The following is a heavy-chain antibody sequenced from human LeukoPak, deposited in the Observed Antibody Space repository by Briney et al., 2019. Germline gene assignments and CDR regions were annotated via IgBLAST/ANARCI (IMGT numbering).Heavy chain of an antibody. V-gene: IGHV1-69*04. CDR1: VGTFSSYA. D-gene: IGHD3-9*01. J-gene: IGHJ3*02. CDR2: IIPILGIA. Sequence: SVKVSCKASVGTFSSYAISWVRQTPGQGLEWMGRIIPILGIAKYAQKFQGRVTITADKFTSTVYMELSSLRSEDTAVYYCARSAESAKYDILTGYYKRPDFHDAFDIWGQGTTVTVAS. CDR3: ARSAESAKYDILTGYYKRPDFHDAFDI.